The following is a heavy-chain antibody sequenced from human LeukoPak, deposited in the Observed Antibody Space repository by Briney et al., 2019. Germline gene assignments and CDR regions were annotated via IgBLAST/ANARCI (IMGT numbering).Heavy chain of an antibody. J-gene: IGHJ6*03. CDR1: GYSFTSYW. D-gene: IGHD6-6*01. V-gene: IGHV5-51*01. CDR3: ARHRGEYSSSDVYYYYYCYMDV. CDR2: IYPGDSDT. Sequence: KPGESLQISCKGSGYSFTSYWIGWVRQLPGKGLEWMGIIYPGDSDTRYSPSFQGQVTISADKSISTAYLQWSSLKASDTAMYYCARHRGEYSSSDVYYYYYCYMDVWGKGTTVTVSS.